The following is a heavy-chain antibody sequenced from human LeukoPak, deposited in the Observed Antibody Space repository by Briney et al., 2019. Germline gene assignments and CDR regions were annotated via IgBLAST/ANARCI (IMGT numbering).Heavy chain of an antibody. Sequence: SETLSLTCTVSRGSISSSSYYWGWISQPPGTGLEWIGCIYYSGSTYYNPSLKSRVTISVDTSKNQFSLKLSSVTAADTAVYYWARDKRLGYGDYQVSWFDPWGQGTLVTVSS. CDR1: RGSISSSSYY. CDR3: ARDKRLGYGDYQVSWFDP. J-gene: IGHJ5*02. CDR2: IYYSGST. V-gene: IGHV4-39*07. D-gene: IGHD4-17*01.